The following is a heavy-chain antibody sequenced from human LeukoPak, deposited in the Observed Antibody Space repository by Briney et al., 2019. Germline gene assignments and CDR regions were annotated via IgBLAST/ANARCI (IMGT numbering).Heavy chain of an antibody. J-gene: IGHJ3*02. D-gene: IGHD2-15*01. V-gene: IGHV4-39*01. Sequence: SETLSLTCTVSGVYIYSSTYYWAWIRQPPGKGLEFIGSIYYNENTYSNPSLRSRLTISVDTSTNQFSPRLNSVTAADTAVYYCARQLAAGNDAFDIWGQGTMVTVSS. CDR2: IYYNENT. CDR1: GVYIYSSTYY. CDR3: ARQLAAGNDAFDI.